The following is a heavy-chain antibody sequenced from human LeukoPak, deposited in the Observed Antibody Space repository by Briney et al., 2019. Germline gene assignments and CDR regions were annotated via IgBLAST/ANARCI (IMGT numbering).Heavy chain of an antibody. Sequence: TSQTLSLTCTVSGGSVSSGTYYWNWIRQPAEKGLEWIGRMYTSGRTNYNPSLKSRVTISVDTSKNQFSLKLTSATAADTAVYYCASQTLTDDAFDIWGQGTMVTVSS. D-gene: IGHD1-20*01. CDR2: MYTSGRT. CDR3: ASQTLTDDAFDI. CDR1: GGSVSSGTYY. V-gene: IGHV4-61*02. J-gene: IGHJ3*02.